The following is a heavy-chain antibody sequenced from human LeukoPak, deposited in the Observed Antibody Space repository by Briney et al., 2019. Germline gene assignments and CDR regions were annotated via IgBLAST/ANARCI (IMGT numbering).Heavy chain of an antibody. CDR2: IYYSGST. CDR1: GGSNSSGDYY. CDR3: ARGPIVGATQGWFDP. D-gene: IGHD1-26*01. Sequence: SETLSLTCTVSGGSNSSGDYYWSWIRQPPGKGLEWIGYIYYSGSTYYNPSLKSRVTISVDTSKNQFSLKLSSVTAADTAVYYCARGPIVGATQGWFDPWGQGTLVTVSS. J-gene: IGHJ5*02. V-gene: IGHV4-30-4*01.